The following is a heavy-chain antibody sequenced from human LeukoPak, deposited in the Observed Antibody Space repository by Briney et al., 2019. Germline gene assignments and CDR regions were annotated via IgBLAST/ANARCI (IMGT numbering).Heavy chain of an antibody. Sequence: MPSETLSLTCTVSGGSISSYYWSWIRQPPGKGLEWIGYIYYSGSTSYNPSLKSRVTISVDTSKNQFSLKLSSVTAADTAVYYCAREIEMATIGVWGQGTLVTVSS. CDR1: GGSISSYY. V-gene: IGHV4-59*01. J-gene: IGHJ4*02. CDR2: IYYSGST. D-gene: IGHD5-24*01. CDR3: AREIEMATIGV.